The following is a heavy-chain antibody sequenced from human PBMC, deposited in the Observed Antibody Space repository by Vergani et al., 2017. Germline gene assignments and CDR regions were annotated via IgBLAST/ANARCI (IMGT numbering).Heavy chain of an antibody. D-gene: IGHD2/OR15-2a*01. CDR2: ISWNSGSI. J-gene: IGHJ4*02. V-gene: IGHV3-9*01. CDR1: GFTFDDYA. Sequence: EVQLVESGGGLVQPGRSLRLSCAASGFTFDDYAMHWVRQAPGKGLEWVSGISWNSGSIGYADSVKGRFTISRDNAKNSLYLQMNSLRAEDTALYYCAKGGYYPTKDENDFDYWGQGTLVTVSS. CDR3: AKGGYYPTKDENDFDY.